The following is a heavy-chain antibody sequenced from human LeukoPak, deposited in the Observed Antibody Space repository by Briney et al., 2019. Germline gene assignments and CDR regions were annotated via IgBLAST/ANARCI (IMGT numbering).Heavy chain of an antibody. CDR3: ARSKSRYNYSSFDH. Sequence: KPSETLSLTCSVSGGSISSTNYYWGWIRQPPGKGLEWIGSIYYSGSTSYNPSLESRVTISVDTSKNQFSLKLNSVTAADTAVYYCARSKSRYNYSSFDHWGQGTLVTVSS. V-gene: IGHV4-39*01. D-gene: IGHD5-18*01. CDR2: IYYSGST. J-gene: IGHJ4*02. CDR1: GGSISSTNYY.